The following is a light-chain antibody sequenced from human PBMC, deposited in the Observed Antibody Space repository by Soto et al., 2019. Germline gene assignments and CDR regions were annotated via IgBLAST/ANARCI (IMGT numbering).Light chain of an antibody. V-gene: IGLV4-69*01. Sequence: QLVLTQSPSASASLGASVKLTCTLSSGHSSYAIAWHQQRPEKGPRYLMTLSSDGSHTKGDGIPDRFSGSSSGAERYLTISSLQSEDEADYYCQTWGTGIQVFGGGTKLTVL. CDR1: SGHSSYA. J-gene: IGLJ3*02. CDR2: LSSDGSH. CDR3: QTWGTGIQV.